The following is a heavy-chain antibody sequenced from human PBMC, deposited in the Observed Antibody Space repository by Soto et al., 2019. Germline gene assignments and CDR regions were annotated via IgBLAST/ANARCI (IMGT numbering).Heavy chain of an antibody. CDR2: IKSKTDGGTT. Sequence: GGSLRLSCAASGFTFSNAWMNWVRQAPGKGLEWVGRIKSKTDGGTTDYAAPVKGRFTISRDDSKNTLYLQMNSLKTEDTAVYYCTTDQTKLRYFDWLLFPDYYYYGMDVWGQGTTVTVSS. J-gene: IGHJ6*02. V-gene: IGHV3-15*07. D-gene: IGHD3-9*01. CDR1: GFTFSNAW. CDR3: TTDQTKLRYFDWLLFPDYYYYGMDV.